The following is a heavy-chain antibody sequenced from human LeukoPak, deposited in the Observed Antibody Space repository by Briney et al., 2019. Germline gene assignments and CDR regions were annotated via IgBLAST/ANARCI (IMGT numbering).Heavy chain of an antibody. J-gene: IGHJ4*02. D-gene: IGHD3-9*01. CDR2: ISSGGTT. CDR1: GFTVTSNY. CDR3: AREPGYDVLTGYASEFDC. V-gene: IGHV3-53*01. Sequence: GGSLRLSCAASGFTVTSNYMTWVRQAPGKGLEWVSLISSGGTTYYADSVKGRFTISRDSSRNTLYLQMNSLGAEDTAVYYCAREPGYDVLTGYASEFDCWGQGTLVTVSS.